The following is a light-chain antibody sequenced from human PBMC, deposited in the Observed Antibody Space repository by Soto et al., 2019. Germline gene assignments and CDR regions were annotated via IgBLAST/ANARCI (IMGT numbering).Light chain of an antibody. CDR3: CSYTRTSNHYF. J-gene: IGLJ1*01. Sequence: LTQPASVSGSPGQSITISCTGTSSDIGGYDYVSWYQQRPGKAPKLMIYEVRYRSSGVSNRFSGSKSGNTASLTISGLQAEDEAVYYCCSYTRTSNHYFFGSGTKVNV. CDR2: EVR. V-gene: IGLV2-14*01. CDR1: SSDIGGYDY.